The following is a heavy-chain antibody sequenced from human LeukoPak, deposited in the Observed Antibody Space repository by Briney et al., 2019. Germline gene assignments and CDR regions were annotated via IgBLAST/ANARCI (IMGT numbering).Heavy chain of an antibody. J-gene: IGHJ4*02. CDR1: GGSVSSGSYY. V-gene: IGHV4-61*01. CDR3: ARVAMVGAKGGYYFDY. CDR2: IYYSGST. Sequence: PSETLSLTCTVSGGSVSSGSYYWSWIRQPPGKGLEWIGYIYYSGSTNYNPSLKSRVTISVDTSKNQFSLKLSSVTAADTAVYYCARVAMVGAKGGYYFDYWGQGTLVTASS. D-gene: IGHD1-26*01.